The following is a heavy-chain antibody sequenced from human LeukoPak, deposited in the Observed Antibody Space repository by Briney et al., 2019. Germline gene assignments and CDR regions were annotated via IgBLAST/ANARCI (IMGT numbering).Heavy chain of an antibody. Sequence: GSLRLSCAASGFTFTSYSMNWVRQAPGKGLEWVSYISTSSSTIYYADSVKGRFTISRDSAKNSLYLQMNSLRAEDTALYYCARGGMGDYYFDYWGRGTLVTVSS. V-gene: IGHV3-48*01. D-gene: IGHD1-14*01. CDR3: ARGGMGDYYFDY. CDR2: ISTSSSTI. J-gene: IGHJ4*02. CDR1: GFTFTSYS.